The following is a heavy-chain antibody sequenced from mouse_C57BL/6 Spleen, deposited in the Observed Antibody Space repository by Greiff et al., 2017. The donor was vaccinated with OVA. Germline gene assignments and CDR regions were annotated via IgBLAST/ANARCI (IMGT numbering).Heavy chain of an antibody. CDR3: AREGITTAEGYFDY. CDR1: GYTFTSYW. Sequence: VQLQQPGAELVKPGASVKMSCKASGYTFTSYWITWVKQRPGQGLEWIGDIYPGSGSTNYNEKFKSKATLTVDTSSSTAYMQLSSLTSEDSAVYYCAREGITTAEGYFDYWGQGTTLTVSS. J-gene: IGHJ2*01. V-gene: IGHV1-55*01. D-gene: IGHD1-1*01. CDR2: IYPGSGST.